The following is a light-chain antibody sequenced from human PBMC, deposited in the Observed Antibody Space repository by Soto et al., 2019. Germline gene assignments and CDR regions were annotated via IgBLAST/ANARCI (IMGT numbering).Light chain of an antibody. CDR1: ESIGDY. CDR2: AAS. CDR3: QQYVTSPSIT. Sequence: EIVLTQSPGALSLSPGDRATLSCWASESIGDYLAWYQQRPGQAPRLLIYAASRRASGTPHRFSGSGSERAFTLAISGLEPADFGVYYCQQYVTSPSITFGQATRLEIK. V-gene: IGKV3-20*01. J-gene: IGKJ5*01.